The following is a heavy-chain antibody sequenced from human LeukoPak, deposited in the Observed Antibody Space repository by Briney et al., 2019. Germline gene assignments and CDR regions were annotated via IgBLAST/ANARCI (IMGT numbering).Heavy chain of an antibody. CDR1: GYSFTSYG. Sequence: GESLKISCKGSGYSFTSYGISWVRQAPGQGLEWMGWISAYNGNTNYAQKLQGRVTMTTDTSTSTAYMELRSLRSDDTAVYYCARVSPLRYGSGSINWFDPWGQGTLVTVSS. CDR3: ARVSPLRYGSGSINWFDP. V-gene: IGHV1-18*01. CDR2: ISAYNGNT. J-gene: IGHJ5*02. D-gene: IGHD3-10*01.